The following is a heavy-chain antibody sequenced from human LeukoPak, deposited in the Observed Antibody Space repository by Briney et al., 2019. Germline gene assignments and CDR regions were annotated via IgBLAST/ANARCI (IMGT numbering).Heavy chain of an antibody. D-gene: IGHD6-13*01. CDR2: IYHSGST. Sequence: SETLSLTCTVSGYSISSGYYWGWIRQPPGKGLEWIGSIYHSGSTYYNPSLKSRVTISVDTSKNQFSLKLSSVTAADTAVYYCARGWDAFDIWGQGTMVTVSS. V-gene: IGHV4-38-2*02. J-gene: IGHJ3*02. CDR3: ARGWDAFDI. CDR1: GYSISSGYY.